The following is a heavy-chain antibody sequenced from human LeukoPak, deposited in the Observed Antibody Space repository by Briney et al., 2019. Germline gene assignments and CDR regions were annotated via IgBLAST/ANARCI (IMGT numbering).Heavy chain of an antibody. Sequence: GGSLRLSCAASGFTFDDYAMHWVRQAPGKGLEWVSLISGDGGSTYYADSVKGRFTISRDNSKNSLYLQMNSLRTEDTALYYCAKDIRRSGSYGLFDYWGQGTLVTVSS. J-gene: IGHJ4*02. V-gene: IGHV3-43*02. CDR3: AKDIRRSGSYGLFDY. CDR1: GFTFDDYA. D-gene: IGHD1-26*01. CDR2: ISGDGGST.